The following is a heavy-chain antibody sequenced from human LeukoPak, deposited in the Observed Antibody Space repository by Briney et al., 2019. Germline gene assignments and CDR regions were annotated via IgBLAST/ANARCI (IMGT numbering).Heavy chain of an antibody. CDR2: IDIDGTGT. J-gene: IGHJ4*02. V-gene: IGHV3-74*01. Sequence: GGSLRLSCAASGFTFTNYWMHWVRQAPGKGLVWVSRIDIDGTGTSYADSVKGRFTISRDNAKDTVSLQMNSLKAEDTAVYYCGTVFDHWGPGILVTVSS. CDR3: GTVFDH. CDR1: GFTFTNYW.